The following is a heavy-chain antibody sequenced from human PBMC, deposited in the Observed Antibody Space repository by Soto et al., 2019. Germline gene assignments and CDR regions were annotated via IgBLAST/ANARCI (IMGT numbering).Heavy chain of an antibody. CDR1: GHTFTGHH. Sequence: QVQMVQSGAEVKKPGASVKVSCKASGHTFTGHHMHWVRQAPGQGLEWMGLIDLDIGDTKYAQKFQGRVTSTSATSITTVYMAQRVLRSDDTAVYYRALAPTGTAGLHYWGQGTLVTFSS. J-gene: IGHJ4*02. CDR2: IDLDIGDT. V-gene: IGHV1-2*02. CDR3: ALAPTGTAGLHY. D-gene: IGHD2-21*02.